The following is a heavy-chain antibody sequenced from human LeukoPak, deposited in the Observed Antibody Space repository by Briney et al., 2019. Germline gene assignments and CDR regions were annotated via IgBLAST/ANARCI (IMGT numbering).Heavy chain of an antibody. CDR1: GFTFSSYW. V-gene: IGHV3-7*05. Sequence: GGPLRLSCAASGFTFSSYWMSWVRQAPGKGLEWVANIKQDGSEKYHVDSVKGRFTISRDNAKNSLFLQMSSLRAEDTAVYYCARVRTTVTTYDAFDIWGQGTMVTVSS. CDR2: IKQDGSEK. D-gene: IGHD4-17*01. CDR3: ARVRTTVTTYDAFDI. J-gene: IGHJ3*02.